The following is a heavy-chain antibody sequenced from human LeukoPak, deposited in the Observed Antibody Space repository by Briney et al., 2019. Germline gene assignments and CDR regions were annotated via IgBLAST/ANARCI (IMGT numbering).Heavy chain of an antibody. CDR3: ARDFLECSRASCLNWFDP. CDR1: GGSISSHF. V-gene: IGHV4-59*11. CDR2: IYYSGTT. D-gene: IGHD2-2*01. J-gene: IGHJ5*02. Sequence: RPSETLSLTCTVSGGSISSHFGTWIRQPPGKGLEWIGFIYYSGTTNYNPSLKSRVSISVDTSKNEFSLRLSSVTAADTAVYYCARDFLECSRASCLNWFDPWGQGTLVTVSS.